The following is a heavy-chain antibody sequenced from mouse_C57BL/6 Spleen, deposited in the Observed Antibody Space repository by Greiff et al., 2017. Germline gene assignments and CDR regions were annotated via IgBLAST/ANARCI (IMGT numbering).Heavy chain of an antibody. CDR1: GFNIKDYY. D-gene: IGHD1-1*01. V-gene: IGHV14-2*01. CDR2: IDPEDGET. Sequence: VQLQQSGAELVKPGASVKLSCTASGFNIKDYYMHWVKQRTEQGLAWIGRIDPEDGETTFAPNFPGKAPIKAEKPSNTAYLQLSSLTSEDTAVYYCAKPRSSSYVNYFDCWGQGTTLTVS. J-gene: IGHJ2*01. CDR3: AKPRSSSYVNYFDC.